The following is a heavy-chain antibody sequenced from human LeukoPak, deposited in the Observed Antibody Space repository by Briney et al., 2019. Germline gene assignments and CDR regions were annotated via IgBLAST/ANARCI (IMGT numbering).Heavy chain of an antibody. J-gene: IGHJ4*02. CDR3: ARWYCSGGSCNDY. V-gene: IGHV4-34*01. D-gene: IGHD2-15*01. CDR2: INHSGST. Sequence: PSETLSLTCAVYGGSFSGYYWSWIRQPPGKGLEWIGEINHSGSTNYNPSLKSRVTISVDTSKNQFSLKLISVTAADTAVCYCARWYCSGGSCNDYWGQGTLVTVSS. CDR1: GGSFSGYY.